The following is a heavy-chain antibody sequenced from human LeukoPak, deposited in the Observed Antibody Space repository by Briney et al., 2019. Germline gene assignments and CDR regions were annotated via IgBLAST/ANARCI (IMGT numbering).Heavy chain of an antibody. CDR3: ARSSGYLFDP. D-gene: IGHD3-22*01. J-gene: IGHJ5*02. V-gene: IGHV4-39*01. CDR2: IYYSGST. CDR1: GGSINSNSYY. Sequence: SETLSLTCTVSGGSINSNSYYWGWIRQPPGKGLEWIGSIYYSGSTYYNPSLKSRVTISVDTSKNQFSLKLSSVPAADTAVYYCARSSGYLFDPWGQGILVTVSS.